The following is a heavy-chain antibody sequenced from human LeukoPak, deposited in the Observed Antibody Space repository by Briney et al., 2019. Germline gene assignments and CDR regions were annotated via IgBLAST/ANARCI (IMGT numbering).Heavy chain of an antibody. CDR3: TRHLEYCSSTSCRPFDP. J-gene: IGHJ5*02. D-gene: IGHD2-2*01. Sequence: GGSLRLSCAASGFTFSGSAMHWVRQASGKGLEWVGRIRSKANSYATAYAASVKGRFTISRDDSKNTAYLQMNSLKTEDTAVYYCTRHLEYCSSTSCRPFDPWGQGTLVTVSP. CDR1: GFTFSGSA. V-gene: IGHV3-73*01. CDR2: IRSKANSYAT.